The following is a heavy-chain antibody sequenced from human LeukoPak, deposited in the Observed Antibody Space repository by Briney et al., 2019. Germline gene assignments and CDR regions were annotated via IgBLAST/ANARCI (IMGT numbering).Heavy chain of an antibody. CDR2: ISGSAGST. CDR1: GFTFSSYA. D-gene: IGHD2-2*01. J-gene: IGHJ4*02. Sequence: PGGSLRLSCAASGFTFSSYARSWVRRAPGKGLEWVSAISGSAGSTYYADSVKGRFTISRDNSKNTLYLQMNSLRAEDTAVYYCAKDCSSTCLGWGQGTLVTVSS. CDR3: AKDCSSTCLG. V-gene: IGHV3-23*01.